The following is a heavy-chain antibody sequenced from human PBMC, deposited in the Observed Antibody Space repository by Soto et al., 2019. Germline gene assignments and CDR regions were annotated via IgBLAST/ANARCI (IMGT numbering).Heavy chain of an antibody. J-gene: IGHJ4*02. D-gene: IGHD6-13*01. V-gene: IGHV1-18*01. CDR3: ARGWYYDY. CDR1: GYNITSYG. Sequence: QVQLVQSGAEVKKPGASVKVSCKAAGYNITSYGFSWLRQAPGQGPEWMGWISAYSGKKHFAQKFQDGLTMTTDTSTSTAYMELRSLRSDDTAVYYCARGWYYDYWGQGTLVIVSS. CDR2: ISAYSGKK.